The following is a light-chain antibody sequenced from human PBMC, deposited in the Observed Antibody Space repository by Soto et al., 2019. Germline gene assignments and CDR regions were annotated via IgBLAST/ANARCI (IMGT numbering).Light chain of an antibody. V-gene: IGLV2-14*01. CDR1: SSDIGDYDY. Sequence: QYVLTQPASVSGSPGQSITISCTGSSSDIGDYDYVSWYQQHPGKAPKVLISEVSIRPSGVSNRFSGSKSGNTASLTISGLQAEDEADYYCNSYATGNTRVFGTGTKVTVL. CDR2: EVS. CDR3: NSYATGNTRV. J-gene: IGLJ1*01.